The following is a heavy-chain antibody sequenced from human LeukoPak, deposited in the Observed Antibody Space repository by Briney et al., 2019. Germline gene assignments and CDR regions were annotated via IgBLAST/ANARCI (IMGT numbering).Heavy chain of an antibody. CDR2: IYSGGST. V-gene: IGHV3-53*01. Sequence: GGSLRLSCAASGFTVSSNYMSWVRQAPGKGLEWVSVIYSGGSTYYADSVKGRFTISRDNSKNTLYLQMNSLRAEDTAVYYCARGIAARNWYFDLWGRGTLVTVSS. CDR3: ARGIAARNWYFDL. CDR1: GFTVSSNY. D-gene: IGHD6-6*01. J-gene: IGHJ2*01.